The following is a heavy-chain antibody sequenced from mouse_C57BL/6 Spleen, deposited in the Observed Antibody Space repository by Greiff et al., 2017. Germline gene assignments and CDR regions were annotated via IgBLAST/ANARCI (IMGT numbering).Heavy chain of an antibody. V-gene: IGHV1-64*01. CDR1: GYTFTSYW. CDR2: IHPNSGST. CDR3: ARGDYGSSYDY. Sequence: VQLQQPGAELVKPGASVKLSCKASGYTFTSYWMHWVKQWPGQGLEWIGMIHPNSGSTNYNEKFKSKATLTVDKSSSTAYMQLSSLTSEDSAVYYCARGDYGSSYDYWGQGTTLTVSS. D-gene: IGHD1-1*01. J-gene: IGHJ2*01.